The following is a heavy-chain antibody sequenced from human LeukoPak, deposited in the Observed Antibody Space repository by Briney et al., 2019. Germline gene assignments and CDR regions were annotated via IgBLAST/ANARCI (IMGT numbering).Heavy chain of an antibody. CDR3: ARGAYGSGSYGDNWFDP. D-gene: IGHD3-10*01. J-gene: IGHJ5*02. V-gene: IGHV3-66*01. Sequence: GGSLRLSCAASGFTFSSYAMSWVRQAPGKGLEWVSVIYSGGSTYYADSVKGRFTISRDNSENTLYLQMNSLRAEDTAVYYCARGAYGSGSYGDNWFDPWGQGTLVTVSS. CDR1: GFTFSSYA. CDR2: IYSGGST.